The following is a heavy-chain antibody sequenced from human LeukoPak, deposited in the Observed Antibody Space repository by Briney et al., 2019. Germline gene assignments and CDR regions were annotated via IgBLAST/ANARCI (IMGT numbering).Heavy chain of an antibody. D-gene: IGHD3-3*01. CDR2: IYYSGST. J-gene: IGHJ5*02. Sequence: TLSLTCTVSGGSISSGGYYWSWIRQHPGKGLEWIGYIYYSGSTYYNPSLKSRVTISVATSKNQFSLKLSSVTAADTAVYYCAREWYYDFWSGYSVNWFDPWGQGTLVTVSS. CDR1: GGSISSGGYY. CDR3: AREWYYDFWSGYSVNWFDP. V-gene: IGHV4-31*03.